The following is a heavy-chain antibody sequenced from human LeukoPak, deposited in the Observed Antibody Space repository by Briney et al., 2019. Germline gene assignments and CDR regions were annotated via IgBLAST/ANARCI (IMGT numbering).Heavy chain of an antibody. J-gene: IGHJ6*03. CDR3: ASSSGSLDLYYYYYMDV. Sequence: SVKVSYKASGGTFSSYAISWVRQAPGQGLEWMGRIIPIFGTANYAQKFQGRVTITTDESTSTAYMELSSLRSEDTAVYYCASSSGSLDLYYYYYMDVWGKGTTVTVSS. V-gene: IGHV1-69*05. CDR2: IIPIFGTA. CDR1: GGTFSSYA. D-gene: IGHD6-19*01.